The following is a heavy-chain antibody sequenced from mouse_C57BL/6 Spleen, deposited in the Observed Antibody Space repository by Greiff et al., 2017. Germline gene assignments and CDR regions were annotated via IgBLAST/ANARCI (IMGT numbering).Heavy chain of an antibody. CDR2: IYPRSGNT. V-gene: IGHV1-81*01. CDR3: ARFDGYTPHWYFDV. J-gene: IGHJ1*03. D-gene: IGHD2-3*01. CDR1: GYTFTSYG. Sequence: VQLQQSGAELARPGASVKLSCKASGYTFTSYGISWVKQRTGQGLEWIGEIYPRSGNTYYNEKFKGKATLTADKSSSTAYMELRSLTSEDSAVYFCARFDGYTPHWYFDVWGTGTTVPVSS.